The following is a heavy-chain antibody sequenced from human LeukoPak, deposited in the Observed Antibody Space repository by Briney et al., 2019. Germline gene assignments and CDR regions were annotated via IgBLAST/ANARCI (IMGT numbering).Heavy chain of an antibody. J-gene: IGHJ4*02. D-gene: IGHD3-10*01. V-gene: IGHV3-30*02. CDR2: IRYDGSNK. CDR3: ARVTTSGSYKSDY. Sequence: GGSLRLSCAASGFTFSSYGMHWVRQAPGKGLEWVAFIRYDGSNKYYADSVKGRFTISRDNSKNTLYLQMNSLRAEDTAVYYCARVTTSGSYKSDYWGQGTLVTVSS. CDR1: GFTFSSYG.